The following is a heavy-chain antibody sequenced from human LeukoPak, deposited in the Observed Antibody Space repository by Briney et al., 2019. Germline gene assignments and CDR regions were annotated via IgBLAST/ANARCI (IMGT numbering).Heavy chain of an antibody. D-gene: IGHD5-24*01. CDR2: IKQDGSKK. Sequence: GGSLRLSCAASGFTFSSYGMHWVRQAPGRGLEWVANIKQDGSKKSYVDSVKGRFTISRDNAKNSLYLQMNSLRAEDTAIYYCTRVGYIDEGIDYWGQGTLVTVSS. CDR3: TRVGYIDEGIDY. V-gene: IGHV3-7*04. CDR1: GFTFSSYG. J-gene: IGHJ4*02.